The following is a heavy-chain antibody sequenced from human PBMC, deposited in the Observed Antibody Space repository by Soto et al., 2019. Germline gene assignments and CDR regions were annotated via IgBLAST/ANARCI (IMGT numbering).Heavy chain of an antibody. Sequence: EVQLVESGGGLVKPGGSLRLSCAASGFTFSTYTMNWVRQAPGKGLEWVSSISSSSSYISYADSVKGRFTISRDNAKNSLYLQMNSLRAEDTAVYYCGSGGCSSTSCEINSWGQGTLVTVSS. CDR3: GSGGCSSTSCEINS. D-gene: IGHD2-2*01. CDR1: GFTFSTYT. V-gene: IGHV3-21*02. CDR2: ISSSSSYI. J-gene: IGHJ4*02.